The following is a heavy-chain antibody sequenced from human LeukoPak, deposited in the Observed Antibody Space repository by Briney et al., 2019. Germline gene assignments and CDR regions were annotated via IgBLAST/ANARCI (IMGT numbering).Heavy chain of an antibody. CDR1: GFTFSSYE. CDR2: ITSSGSTI. J-gene: IGHJ6*04. Sequence: TGGSLRLSCAASGFTFSSYEMNWVRQAPGKGLEWVSYITSSGSTIYYADSVKDRFTISRDNAKNSLHLQMNSLRAEDTAVYYCARDGGVVGSGSVFDYFYGMDVWGKGTTVTVSS. V-gene: IGHV3-48*03. CDR3: ARDGGVVGSGSVFDYFYGMDV. D-gene: IGHD3-10*01.